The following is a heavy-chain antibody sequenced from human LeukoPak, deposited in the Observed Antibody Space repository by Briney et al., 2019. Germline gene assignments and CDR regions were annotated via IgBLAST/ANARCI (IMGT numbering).Heavy chain of an antibody. V-gene: IGHV1-24*01. CDR2: FDPEDGET. J-gene: IGHJ3*02. Sequence: GASVKVSCKVSGYTLTELSMHWVRQAPGKGLEWMGGFDPEDGETIYAQKFQGRVTMTEDTSTDTAYMELSSLRSEDTAVYYCATDIRLLDAFDIWGQGTMVTVSS. CDR3: ATDIRLLDAFDI. CDR1: GYTLTELS. D-gene: IGHD2-15*01.